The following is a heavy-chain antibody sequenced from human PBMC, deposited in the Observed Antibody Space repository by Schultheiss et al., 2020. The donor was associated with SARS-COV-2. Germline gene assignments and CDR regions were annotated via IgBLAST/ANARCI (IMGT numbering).Heavy chain of an antibody. D-gene: IGHD3-22*01. CDR2: ISGNGGST. CDR1: GFTFSSSA. V-gene: IGHV3-23*01. J-gene: IGHJ6*02. Sequence: GGSLRLSCAASGFTFSSSAMSWVRQAPGKGLEWVSAISGNGGSTYCADSVKGRFTVSRDNSKNSLYLQMNSLRAEDTAVYYCARVPDSSGYYYYYGMDVWGQGTTVTVSS. CDR3: ARVPDSSGYYYYYGMDV.